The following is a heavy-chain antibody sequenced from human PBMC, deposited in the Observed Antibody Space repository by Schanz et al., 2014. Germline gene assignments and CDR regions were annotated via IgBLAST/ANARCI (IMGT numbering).Heavy chain of an antibody. CDR1: GFIFSGFS. J-gene: IGHJ4*02. CDR2: ISSRNT. CDR3: AKYGTGKGVSFEY. D-gene: IGHD1-26*01. Sequence: EVELVESGGGLALPGGSLRLSCAASGFIFSGFSMNWVRQAPGKGLQWVSYISSRNTYYADSVKGRFTVSRDNAKNTVYLQMTSLRVEDTAVYYCAKYGTGKGVSFEYWGQGTLVTVSS. V-gene: IGHV3-48*04.